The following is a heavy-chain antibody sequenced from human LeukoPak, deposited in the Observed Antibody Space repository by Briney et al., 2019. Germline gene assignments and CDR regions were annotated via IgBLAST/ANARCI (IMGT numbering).Heavy chain of an antibody. V-gene: IGHV1-69*04. CDR1: GGTFSSYA. CDR3: ARGRDGYINFDY. D-gene: IGHD5-12*01. Sequence: GASVKVSCKASGGTFSSYAISWVRQAPGQGLEWMGRIIPILGIANYAQKFQGRVTITADKSTSTAYMELSSLRSEDTAVYYCARGRDGYINFDYWGQGTLVTVSS. J-gene: IGHJ4*02. CDR2: IIPILGIA.